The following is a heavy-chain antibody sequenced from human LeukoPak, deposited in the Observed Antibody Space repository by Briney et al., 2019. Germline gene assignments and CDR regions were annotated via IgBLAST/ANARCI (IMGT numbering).Heavy chain of an antibody. CDR1: GYTFKSYG. Sequence: GASVKVSCKASGYTFKSYGISWVRQAPGQGLEWMGWISAYNGNTNYAQKLQGRVTMTTDTSTSTAYMKLRSLRSDDTAVYYCARALLSGDVGYYYYGMDVWGQGTTVTVSS. D-gene: IGHD7-27*01. CDR2: ISAYNGNT. J-gene: IGHJ6*02. CDR3: ARALLSGDVGYYYYGMDV. V-gene: IGHV1-18*01.